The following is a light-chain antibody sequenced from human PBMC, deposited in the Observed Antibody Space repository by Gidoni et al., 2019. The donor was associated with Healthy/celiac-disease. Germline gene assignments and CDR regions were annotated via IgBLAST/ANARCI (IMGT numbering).Light chain of an antibody. CDR1: QSVSSN. Sequence: EIVMTQSPATLSVSPGERATPSCRASQSVSSNLAWYQQTPGQAPRLLIYGASTRATGIPARFSGSGSGTEFTLTIRSLQSEDFAVYYCQQYNNWPRTFGQGTKLEIK. J-gene: IGKJ2*01. CDR2: GAS. V-gene: IGKV3-15*01. CDR3: QQYNNWPRT.